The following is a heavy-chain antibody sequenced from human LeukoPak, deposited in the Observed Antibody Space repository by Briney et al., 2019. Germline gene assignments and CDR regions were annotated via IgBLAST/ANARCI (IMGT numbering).Heavy chain of an antibody. CDR1: GFTFSSYW. V-gene: IGHV3-7*01. D-gene: IGHD1-26*01. Sequence: GGSLRLSCAASGFTFSSYWMSWVRQAPGKGLEWVANIKQDGSEEYYVDSVRGRFTISRDNAKNSLYLQMNSLRAEDTAVYYCARVQWELTYFDYWGQGTLVTVSS. CDR3: ARVQWELTYFDY. CDR2: IKQDGSEE. J-gene: IGHJ4*02.